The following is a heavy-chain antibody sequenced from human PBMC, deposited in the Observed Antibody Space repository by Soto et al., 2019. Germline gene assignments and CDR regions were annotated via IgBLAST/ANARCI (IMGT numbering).Heavy chain of an antibody. CDR1: GFTFSSYA. Sequence: EVQLLESGGGLVQPGGSLRLSCAASGFTFSSYAMSWVRQAPGKGLEWVSAISGSGGSTYYADSVKGRFTISRDNSKNTLYLQMNSLRAEDTAVDYCAKDHDYVWGSYRYCFDYWGQGTLVTVSS. J-gene: IGHJ4*02. V-gene: IGHV3-23*01. CDR2: ISGSGGST. CDR3: AKDHDYVWGSYRYCFDY. D-gene: IGHD3-16*02.